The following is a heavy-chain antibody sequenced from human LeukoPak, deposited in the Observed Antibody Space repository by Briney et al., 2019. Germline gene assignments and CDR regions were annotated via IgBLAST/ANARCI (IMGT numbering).Heavy chain of an antibody. CDR3: ARTRSQAISAQYFDY. D-gene: IGHD2-2*02. J-gene: IGHJ4*02. V-gene: IGHV4-59*08. CDR1: GGXVSSYS. CDR2: FYYSGST. Sequence: PSETLSLTCTVSGGXVSSYSWSWIRQPPGKGLEWIGYFYYSGSTNYNPSLKSRVTISVDTSKSQFSLNLTSVTAADTAVYYCARTRSQAISAQYFDYWGQGTLVTVSS.